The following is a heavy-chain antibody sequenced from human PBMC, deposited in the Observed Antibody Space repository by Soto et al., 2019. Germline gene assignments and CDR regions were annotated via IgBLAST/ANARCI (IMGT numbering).Heavy chain of an antibody. J-gene: IGHJ6*02. V-gene: IGHV4-39*01. CDR3: ARHFLVGATTVSGRYYYYGMDV. D-gene: IGHD1-26*01. Sequence: PSETLSLTCTVSGGSISSSSYYWGWIRQPPGKGLEWIGSIYYSGSTYYNPSLKSRVTISVDTSKNQFSLKLSSVTAADTAVYYCARHFLVGATTVSGRYYYYGMDVWGQGTTVTVSS. CDR2: IYYSGST. CDR1: GGSISSSSYY.